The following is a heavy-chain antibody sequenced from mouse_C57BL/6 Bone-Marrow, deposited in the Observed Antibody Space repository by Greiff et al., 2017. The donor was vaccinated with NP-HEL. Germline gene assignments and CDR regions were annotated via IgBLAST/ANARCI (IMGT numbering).Heavy chain of an antibody. CDR2: IDPETGGT. D-gene: IGHD1-1*01. CDR1: GYTFTDYE. Sequence: SGAELVRPGASVTLSCKASGYTFTDYEMHWVKQTPVHGLEWIGAIDPETGGTAYNQKFKGKAILTADKSSSTAYMELRSLTSEDSAVYYCTRRVVATRYAMDYWGQGTSVTVSS. J-gene: IGHJ4*01. V-gene: IGHV1-15*01. CDR3: TRRVVATRYAMDY.